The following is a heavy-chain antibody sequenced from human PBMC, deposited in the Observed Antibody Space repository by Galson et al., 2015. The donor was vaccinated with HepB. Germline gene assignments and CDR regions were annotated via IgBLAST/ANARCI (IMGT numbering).Heavy chain of an antibody. Sequence: SLRLSCAASGFTFSSYAMHWVRQAPGKGLEWVAVISYDGSNKYYADSVKGRFTISRDNSKNTLYLQMNSLRAEDTAVYYCARGGNLDYWGQGTLVTVSS. CDR2: ISYDGSNK. D-gene: IGHD4-23*01. CDR3: ARGGNLDY. V-gene: IGHV3-30*04. CDR1: GFTFSSYA. J-gene: IGHJ4*02.